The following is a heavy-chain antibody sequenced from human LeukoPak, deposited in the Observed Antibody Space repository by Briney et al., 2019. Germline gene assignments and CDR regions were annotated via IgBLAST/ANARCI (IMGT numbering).Heavy chain of an antibody. Sequence: PSETLSLTCTVSGVSISSYYWSWIRQPAGKGLEWIGRIYTSGSTNYNPSLKSRVTMSVDTSKNQFSLKLSSVTAADTAVYYCARDGPITYSSSWSLSYGMDVWGQGTTVTVSS. V-gene: IGHV4-4*07. J-gene: IGHJ6*02. CDR3: ARDGPITYSSSWSLSYGMDV. D-gene: IGHD6-13*01. CDR2: IYTSGST. CDR1: GVSISSYY.